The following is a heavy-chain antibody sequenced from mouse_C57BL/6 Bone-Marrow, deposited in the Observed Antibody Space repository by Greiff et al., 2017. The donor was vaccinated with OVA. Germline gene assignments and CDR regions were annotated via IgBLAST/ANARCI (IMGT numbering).Heavy chain of an antibody. CDR1: GYTFTSYW. CDR2: IDPNSGGT. J-gene: IGHJ3*01. D-gene: IGHD2-1*01. V-gene: IGHV1-72*01. CDR3: ARSGGNYSWFAY. Sequence: QVQLQQPGAELVKPGASVKLSCKASGYTFTSYWMHWVKQRPGRGLEWLGRIDPNSGGTKYNEKFKSKATLTVDKPSSTAYMQLSSLTSEDSAVYYCARSGGNYSWFAYWGQGTLVTVSA.